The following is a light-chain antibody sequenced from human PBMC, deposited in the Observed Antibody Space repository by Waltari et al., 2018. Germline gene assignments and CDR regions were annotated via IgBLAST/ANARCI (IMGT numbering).Light chain of an antibody. CDR1: HDISSH. V-gene: IGKV1-9*01. Sequence: IQLTQSPSSLSASVGDRVTISCRASHDISSHLAWYQQKPGKAPTLLVYPASTLENGVPSRFSGSGSGTEFTLTITSLQPEDFATYFCQDLHDYPVFGPGTKVDIK. CDR2: PAS. J-gene: IGKJ3*01. CDR3: QDLHDYPV.